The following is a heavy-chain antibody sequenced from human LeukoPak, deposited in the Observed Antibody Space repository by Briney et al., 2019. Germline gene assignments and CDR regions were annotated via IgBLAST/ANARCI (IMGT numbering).Heavy chain of an antibody. CDR1: GGSIRGSSYD. CDR3: VRDQWKVRGASFDH. V-gene: IGHV4-39*07. D-gene: IGHD3-10*01. J-gene: IGHJ4*02. Sequence: PSETLSLTCTVSGGSIRGSSYDWGWIRQPPGQGLEWIGSIYHTGSTFHNPTLRSRVTLSVDTSKNQFSLKLSSMTAADTAVYYCVRDQWKVRGASFDHWGQGTLVSVSS. CDR2: IYHTGST.